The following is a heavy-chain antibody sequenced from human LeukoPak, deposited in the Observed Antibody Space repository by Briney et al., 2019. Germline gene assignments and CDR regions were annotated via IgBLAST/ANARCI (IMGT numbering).Heavy chain of an antibody. D-gene: IGHD1-26*01. CDR2: ISFDRRNK. CDR1: GFNLNSYG. Sequence: GRSLRLSCGASGFNLNSYGIHWVRKAPGKGLEWVAGISFDRRNKYYADSIKGRFTISRENFDNRFYLQMSSLRSEDTAVYYCAKDRSGGKMHYFDYWGQGTLVTVSS. J-gene: IGHJ4*02. V-gene: IGHV3-30*18. CDR3: AKDRSGGKMHYFDY.